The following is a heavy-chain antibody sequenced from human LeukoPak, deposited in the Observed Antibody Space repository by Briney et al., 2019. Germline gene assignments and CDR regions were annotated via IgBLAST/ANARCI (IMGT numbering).Heavy chain of an antibody. D-gene: IGHD2-21*01. Sequence: GGSLRLSCAASRFXFSSYAISWVRQAPGKGLEWVSTISVSGGSTYYADSVKGRFTISRDNSKNTLYLQMNSLRAEDTAVYYCARGYSQAFDIWGQGTMVTVSS. J-gene: IGHJ3*02. CDR1: RFXFSSYA. V-gene: IGHV3-23*01. CDR2: ISVSGGST. CDR3: ARGYSQAFDI.